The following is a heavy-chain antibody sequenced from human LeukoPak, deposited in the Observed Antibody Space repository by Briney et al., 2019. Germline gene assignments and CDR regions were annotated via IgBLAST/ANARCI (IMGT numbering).Heavy chain of an antibody. D-gene: IGHD2-15*01. J-gene: IGHJ3*02. CDR2: IYYSGST. CDR1: VGFISSSSYY. CDR3: ARRPVVAARPNAFDI. V-gene: IGHV4-39*01. Sequence: SETLSLTCTVSVGFISSSSYYWGWIRQPPGEGLEWIGSIYYSGSTYYNPSLRSRFTISVDTSKNQFSLKLSSVTAADTAVYYCARRPVVAARPNAFDIWGQGTMVTVSS.